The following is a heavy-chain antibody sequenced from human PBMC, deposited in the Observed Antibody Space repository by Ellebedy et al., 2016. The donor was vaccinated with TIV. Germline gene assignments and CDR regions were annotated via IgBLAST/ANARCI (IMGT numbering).Heavy chain of an antibody. D-gene: IGHD2-2*01. V-gene: IGHV3-11*01. CDR1: GFTFSDYY. CDR2: ISNSDSSI. CDR3: ARDARFIDHQHDWFDP. J-gene: IGHJ5*02. Sequence: GGSLRLSCAASGFTFSDYYMSWIRQAPGKGLEWISDISNSDSSIFYADSVRGRFTISRDNAKNLLYLQMKSLRAEDTAVYYCARDARFIDHQHDWFDPWGQGTLVTVSS.